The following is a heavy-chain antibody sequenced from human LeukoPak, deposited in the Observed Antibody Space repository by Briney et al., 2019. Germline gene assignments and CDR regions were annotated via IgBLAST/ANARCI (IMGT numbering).Heavy chain of an antibody. CDR2: FYSGGSA. J-gene: IGHJ4*02. CDR3: ARKQSGTKYDV. V-gene: IGHV4-39*07. Sequence: SETLSLTCIVSGASISSGNYYWAWIRQPPGKGLEWIGTFYSGGSAYYNPFLTSRVSISKDTSDNQFSLRLSSVTAADTAVYYCARKQSGTKYDVWGQGTLVTVTS. CDR1: GASISSGNYY. D-gene: IGHD1-1*01.